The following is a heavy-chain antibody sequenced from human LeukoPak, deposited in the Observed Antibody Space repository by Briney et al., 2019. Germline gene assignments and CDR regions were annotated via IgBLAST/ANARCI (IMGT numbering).Heavy chain of an antibody. V-gene: IGHV4-34*01. Sequence: SETLSLTCAVYGGSFSGYYWSWIRQPPGKGLEWIGEINHSGSTNYNPSLKSRVTISVDTSKNQFSLKLSSVTAADTAVYYCAGLAQWLVRGRFDYWGQGTLVTVSS. D-gene: IGHD6-19*01. CDR1: GGSFSGYY. CDR2: INHSGST. CDR3: AGLAQWLVRGRFDY. J-gene: IGHJ4*02.